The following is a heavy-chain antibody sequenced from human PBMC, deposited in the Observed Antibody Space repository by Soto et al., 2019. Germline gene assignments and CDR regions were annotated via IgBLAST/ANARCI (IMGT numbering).Heavy chain of an antibody. CDR3: AKDLMVRGVITSGAFDI. J-gene: IGHJ3*02. CDR2: IWYDGSNT. D-gene: IGHD3-10*01. V-gene: IGHV3-33*06. CDR1: GFTFSSYG. Sequence: GGSLRLSCAASGFTFSSYGMHWVRQAPGKGLEWVAVIWYDGSNTYYADSVKGRFTISRDNSKNTLYLQMNSLRAEDTAVYYCAKDLMVRGVITSGAFDIWGQGTMVTVSS.